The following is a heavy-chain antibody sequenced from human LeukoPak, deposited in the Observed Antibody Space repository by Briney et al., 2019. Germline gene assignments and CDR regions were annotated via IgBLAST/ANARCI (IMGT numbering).Heavy chain of an antibody. CDR1: GGSISSGGYS. CDR2: IYHGGST. Sequence: SETLSLTCAVSGGSISSGGYSWSWIRQPPGKGLEWIGYIYHGGSTYYNPSLKSRVTISVDRSKNQFSLKLSSVTAADTAVYYCARDDGSGSYYFDLWGRGTLVTVSS. D-gene: IGHD3-10*01. V-gene: IGHV4-30-2*01. J-gene: IGHJ2*01. CDR3: ARDDGSGSYYFDL.